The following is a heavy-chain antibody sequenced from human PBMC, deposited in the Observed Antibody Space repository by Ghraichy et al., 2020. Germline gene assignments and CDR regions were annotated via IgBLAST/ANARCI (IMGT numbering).Heavy chain of an antibody. D-gene: IGHD2-21*02. CDR2: INPNSNVK. Sequence: ASVKVSCTASGYKFNDYYIHWVRQAPGQGLEWMGWINPNSNVKKYQEQFRDRVTMTRDTSIGTAYMELSGLTLDDTAVYYCARDFNRLRDDAFDLWGQGTVVTVSS. CDR1: GYKFNDYY. CDR3: ARDFNRLRDDAFDL. J-gene: IGHJ3*01. V-gene: IGHV1-2*02.